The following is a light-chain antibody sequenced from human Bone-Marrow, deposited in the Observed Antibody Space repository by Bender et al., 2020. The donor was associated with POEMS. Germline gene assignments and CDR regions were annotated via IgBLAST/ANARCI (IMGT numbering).Light chain of an antibody. CDR1: SIGRNP. CDR3: STWDDRLNALL. J-gene: IGLJ3*02. CDR2: ADE. Sequence: QSVLTQPPSASGTPGQRVTISCSGGSIGRNPIHWYQQLPGTAPRLVIYADERRHSGVPNRFSASKVGSSAALAISGLQSEDAADYYCSTWDDRLNALLFGGGTKLTVL. V-gene: IGLV1-44*01.